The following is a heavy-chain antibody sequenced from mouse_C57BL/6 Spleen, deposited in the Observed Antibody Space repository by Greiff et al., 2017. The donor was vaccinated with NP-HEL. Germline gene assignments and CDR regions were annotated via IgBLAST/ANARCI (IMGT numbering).Heavy chain of an antibody. CDR1: GYTFTDYN. V-gene: IGHV1-22*01. CDR3: ARKEMITIDY. D-gene: IGHD2-4*01. CDR2: INPNNGGT. J-gene: IGHJ2*01. Sequence: EVQLQQSGPELVKPGASVKMSCKASGYTFTDYNMHWVKQSHGKSLEWIGYINPNNGGTSYNQKFKGKATLTVNKSSSTAYMELRSLTSEDSAVYCCARKEMITIDYWGQGTTLTVSS.